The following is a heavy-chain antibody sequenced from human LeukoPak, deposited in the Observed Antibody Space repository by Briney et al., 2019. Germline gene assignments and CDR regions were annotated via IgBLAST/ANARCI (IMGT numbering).Heavy chain of an antibody. J-gene: IGHJ3*01. CDR3: ARLSGAVHLGAFDL. Sequence: SETLSLTCAVSGVSISPYYWAWIRLPPGQGLEWIRYIHTSGSNNQYPSLKSRVTISVDMSKNHFALRLTSVTVADTPGYYRARLSGAVHLGAFDLWGQGTMLTVSS. CDR2: IHTSGSN. CDR1: GVSISPYY. D-gene: IGHD3-3*01. V-gene: IGHV4-4*09.